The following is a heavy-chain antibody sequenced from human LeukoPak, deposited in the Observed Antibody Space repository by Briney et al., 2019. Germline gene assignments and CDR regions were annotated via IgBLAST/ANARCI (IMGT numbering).Heavy chain of an antibody. Sequence: ASVKVSCKASGYTFTSYGISWVRQAPGQGLEWMGWISAYNGNTNYAQKLQGRVTMTTDTSTSTAYMELRSLRSDDTAVYYCARATYYYGSGSYYIDYWGQGTLVTVSS. CDR1: GYTFTSYG. J-gene: IGHJ4*02. D-gene: IGHD3-10*01. V-gene: IGHV1-18*01. CDR3: ARATYYYGSGSYYIDY. CDR2: ISAYNGNT.